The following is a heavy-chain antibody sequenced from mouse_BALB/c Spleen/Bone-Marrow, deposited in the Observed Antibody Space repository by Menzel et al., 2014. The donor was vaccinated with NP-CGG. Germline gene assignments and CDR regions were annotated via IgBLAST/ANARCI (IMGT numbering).Heavy chain of an antibody. Sequence: EVQLVESGPSLVKPSQTLSLTCSVTGDSITSGYWNWIRKFPGNKLEYMGYISYSGSTYYNPSLKSRISITRDTSKNQYYLQLNSVTTEDTTTYYCARGRAMGFAYWGQGTLVTVSA. CDR3: ARGRAMGFAY. V-gene: IGHV3-8*02. D-gene: IGHD1-1*02. CDR2: ISYSGST. J-gene: IGHJ3*01. CDR1: GDSITSGY.